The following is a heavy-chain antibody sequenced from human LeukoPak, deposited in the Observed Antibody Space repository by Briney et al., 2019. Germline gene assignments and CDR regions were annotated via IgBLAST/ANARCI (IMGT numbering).Heavy chain of an antibody. V-gene: IGHV4-34*01. CDR2: INHSGST. Sequence: SETLSLTCAVYGGSFSGYYWSWIRQPPGKGLEWIGEINHSGSTNYNPSLESRVTISVDTSKNQFSLKLSSVTAADTAVYYCARLSTGHWGQGTLVTVSS. CDR1: GGSFSGYY. CDR3: ARLSTGH. J-gene: IGHJ4*02. D-gene: IGHD2-2*01.